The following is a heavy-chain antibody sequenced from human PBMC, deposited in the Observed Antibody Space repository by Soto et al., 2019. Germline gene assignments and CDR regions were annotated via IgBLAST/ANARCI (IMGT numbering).Heavy chain of an antibody. D-gene: IGHD3-9*01. J-gene: IGHJ6*02. CDR3: ASFYDILTGYYNDYGMDV. CDR1: GGYISSSSYY. CDR2: IYYSGST. Sequence: SETLSLTCTVSGGYISSSSYYWGWIRQPPGKGLEWIGSIYYSGSTYYNPSLKSRVTISVDTSKNQFSLKLSSVTAADTAVYYCASFYDILTGYYNDYGMDVWGQGTTVTVSS. V-gene: IGHV4-39*01.